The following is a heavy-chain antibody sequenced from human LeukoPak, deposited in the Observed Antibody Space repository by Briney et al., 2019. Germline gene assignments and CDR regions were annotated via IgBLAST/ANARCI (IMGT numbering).Heavy chain of an antibody. J-gene: IGHJ4*02. CDR2: MNPNSGNT. D-gene: IGHD3-10*01. Sequence: ASVKVSCKGSGYTFSSYGLSWVRQATGQGLEWMGWMNPNSGNTGYAQKFQGRVTITRNTSISTAYMELSSLRSEDTAVYYCARARPVRRQVAAQYYFDYWGQGTLVTVSS. V-gene: IGHV1-8*03. CDR3: ARARPVRRQVAAQYYFDY. CDR1: GYTFSSYG.